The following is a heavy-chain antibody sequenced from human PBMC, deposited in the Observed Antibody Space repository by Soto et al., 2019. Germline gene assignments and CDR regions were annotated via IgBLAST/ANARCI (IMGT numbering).Heavy chain of an antibody. Sequence: SETLSLTCSVSGDSISTVDYFWAWIRQPPGQALEYIGYIYKSTTTYYNPSFESRVAISLDTSKSQFSLNVTSVTAADTAVYFCARGRYCLTGRCFPNWFDAWGQGALVTVSS. CDR3: ARGRYCLTGRCFPNWFDA. D-gene: IGHD7-27*01. V-gene: IGHV4-30-4*01. J-gene: IGHJ5*02. CDR1: GDSISTVDYF. CDR2: IYKSTTT.